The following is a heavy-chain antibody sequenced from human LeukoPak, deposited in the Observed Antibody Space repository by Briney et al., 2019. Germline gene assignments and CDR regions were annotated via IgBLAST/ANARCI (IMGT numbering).Heavy chain of an antibody. CDR1: GYTFVHYW. CDR3: ARRSHYGSGSYYNVRFDP. D-gene: IGHD3-10*01. J-gene: IGHJ5*02. CDR2: MYPDDSET. V-gene: IGHV5-51*01. Sequence: GESLKISCQGSGYTFVHYWIAWVRQMPGKGLEFVGMMYPDDSETKYSPSFQGQVTISADKSISTAYLQWSSLKASDTAMYYCARRSHYGSGSYYNVRFDPWGQGTLVTVSS.